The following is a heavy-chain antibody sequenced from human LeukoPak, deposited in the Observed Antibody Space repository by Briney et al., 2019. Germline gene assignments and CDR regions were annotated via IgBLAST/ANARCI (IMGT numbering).Heavy chain of an antibody. J-gene: IGHJ3*02. Sequence: GVLRLSCTASGFTFGGYAMTWVRQAPGEGLEGVGFIRSKAYGGTTEYAASVKGRFTLSRDDSKSIAYLQMNSLKTEDTAVYYCTRAIEGAFDIWGQGTMVTVSS. CDR2: IRSKAYGGTT. CDR3: TRAIEGAFDI. V-gene: IGHV3-49*04. CDR1: GFTFGGYA.